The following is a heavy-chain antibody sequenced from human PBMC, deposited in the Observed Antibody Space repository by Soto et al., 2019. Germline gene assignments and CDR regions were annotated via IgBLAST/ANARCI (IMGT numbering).Heavy chain of an antibody. V-gene: IGHV2-5*02. CDR3: AHSNTWYVPVFDY. D-gene: IGHD6-13*01. CDR1: GFSLSTSGVS. Sequence: QITLKESGPTLVKPTQTLTLTCTFSGFSLSTSGVSVGWIRQPPGKALEWLALISWDDDKVYSPSRKSRLTNTSHPSNNQVAVTMTDMAPVDTATYYCAHSNTWYVPVFDYWGQGTLVTVSS. CDR2: ISWDDDK. J-gene: IGHJ4*02.